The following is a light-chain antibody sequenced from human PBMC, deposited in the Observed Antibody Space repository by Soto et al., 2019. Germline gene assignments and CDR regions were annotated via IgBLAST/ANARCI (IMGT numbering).Light chain of an antibody. V-gene: IGKV3-15*01. CDR1: QSVRSN. CDR2: GAS. Sequence: EIVMTQSPATLSVSPGERATLSCRASQSVRSNVAWYQQKPGQAPRLLIYGASTRATGIPASFSGSGSGTEFTLTISSLQSEDFAVYYCQQCHTWPRTFGQGTKV. CDR3: QQCHTWPRT. J-gene: IGKJ1*01.